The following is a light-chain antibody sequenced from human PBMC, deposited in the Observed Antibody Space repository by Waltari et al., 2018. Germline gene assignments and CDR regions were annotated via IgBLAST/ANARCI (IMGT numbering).Light chain of an antibody. CDR3: AAWDRSLRIVV. CDR1: SSNIAVEN. V-gene: IGLV1-44*01. Sequence: QSVLTQPPSASGTPGQRVTIFCSASSSNIAVENVHWFQQFPGTAPKLLIYSSIQRPSGVPDRFSGSKSGTSASLAINGLQSDDEADYYCAAWDRSLRIVVFGGGTKLTVL. CDR2: SSI. J-gene: IGLJ2*01.